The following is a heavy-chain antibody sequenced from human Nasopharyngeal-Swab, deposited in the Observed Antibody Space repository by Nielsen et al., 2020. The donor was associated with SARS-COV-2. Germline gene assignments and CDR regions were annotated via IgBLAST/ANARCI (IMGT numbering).Heavy chain of an antibody. CDR1: GFTFSSYS. V-gene: IGHV3-21*01. CDR3: ARGSYDSSGEYYYYGMDV. Sequence: GESLKISCAASGFTFSSYSINWVLQAPGKGLEWVSSISSSSSYIYYADSVKGRFTISRDNAKNSLYLQMNSLRAEDTAVYYCARGSYDSSGEYYYYGMDVWGQGTTVTVSS. J-gene: IGHJ6*02. CDR2: ISSSSSYI. D-gene: IGHD3-22*01.